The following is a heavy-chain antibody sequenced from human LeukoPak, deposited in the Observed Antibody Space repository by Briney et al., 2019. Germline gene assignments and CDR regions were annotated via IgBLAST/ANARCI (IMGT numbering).Heavy chain of an antibody. CDR2: ISAYNGKI. CDR3: AREPGRGWLHPGPSFDY. CDR1: GYTFTNYG. D-gene: IGHD5-24*01. Sequence: ASVKVSCKASGYTFTNYGISWVRQAPGQGLEWMGWISAYNGKINYAQKLQGRVTMTTDTSTSTAYMELRSLRSDDTAVYYCAREPGRGWLHPGPSFDYWGQGTLVTVSS. V-gene: IGHV1-18*01. J-gene: IGHJ4*02.